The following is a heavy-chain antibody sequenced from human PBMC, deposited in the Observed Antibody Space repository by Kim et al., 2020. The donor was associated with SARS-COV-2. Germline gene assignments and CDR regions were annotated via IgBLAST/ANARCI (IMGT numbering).Heavy chain of an antibody. J-gene: IGHJ6*02. V-gene: IGHV1-69*13. CDR3: ANPNCNMDV. D-gene: IGHD7-27*01. CDR1: GDAFSNYA. Sequence: SVKVSCKASGDAFSNYAISWVRQAPGQGLEWMGDIMPIFGTTKYAQKFQDRFTITADGSTNTAYMEQRSLRYEDTAVYYCANPNCNMDVWGQGTTIIVS. CDR2: IMPIFGTT.